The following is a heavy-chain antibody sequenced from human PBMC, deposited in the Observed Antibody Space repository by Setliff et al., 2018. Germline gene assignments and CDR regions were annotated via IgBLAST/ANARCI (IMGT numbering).Heavy chain of an antibody. CDR1: GFTFSTYG. J-gene: IGHJ4*02. Sequence: GGSLRLSCAASGFTFSTYGLNWVRQAPWKGLEWISYLNNDGTTIYYVDSVRDRFTISRDNARDSLYLQMNSLRAVDTAVYYCVRDTTSGWMLTNWGQGTLVTVSS. D-gene: IGHD2-2*01. V-gene: IGHV3-48*04. CDR3: VRDTTSGWMLTN. CDR2: LNNDGTTI.